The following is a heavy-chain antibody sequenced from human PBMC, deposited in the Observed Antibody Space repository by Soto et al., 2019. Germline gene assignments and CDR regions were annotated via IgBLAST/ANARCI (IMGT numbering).Heavy chain of an antibody. CDR2: LSYDGSNK. CDR3: AKDPRIGIAVAGVFDY. J-gene: IGHJ4*02. V-gene: IGHV3-30-3*01. CDR1: GFTFSSYA. D-gene: IGHD6-19*01. Sequence: GGSLRLSCAASGFTFSSYAMHWVRQAPGKGLEWVAILSYDGSNKYYADSVKGRFTISRDNSKNTLYLQMNSLRAEDTAVYYCAKDPRIGIAVAGVFDYWGQGTLVTVSS.